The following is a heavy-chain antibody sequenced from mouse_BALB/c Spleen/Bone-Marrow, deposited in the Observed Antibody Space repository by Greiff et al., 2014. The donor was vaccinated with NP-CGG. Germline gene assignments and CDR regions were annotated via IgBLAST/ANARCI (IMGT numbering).Heavy chain of an antibody. J-gene: IGHJ4*01. V-gene: IGHV1-4*01. CDR1: GYTFTSLT. D-gene: IGHD1-2*01. Sequence: VQLQQSGAELARPGASVKMSCKASGYTFTSLTIHWVKQRPGQGLEWIGYINPSSGYTNYNQNFKDKATLTADKSASTAYMQLTSLTSEDSAVYYCARRDYGPFYALDYWGQGTSVTVSS. CDR2: INPSSGYT. CDR3: ARRDYGPFYALDY.